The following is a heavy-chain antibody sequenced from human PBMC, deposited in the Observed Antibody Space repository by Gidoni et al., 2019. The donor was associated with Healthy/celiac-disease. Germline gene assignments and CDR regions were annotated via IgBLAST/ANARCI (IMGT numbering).Heavy chain of an antibody. V-gene: IGHV3-21*01. CDR2: ISSSSSYI. Sequence: EGQLVESGGGMVKRGGCRSLPGAAAGFTFRPCGTHCVRRAPGKGLEWVSSISSSSSYIYYADSVKGRFTISRDNAKNSLYLQMNSLRAEDTAVYYCARNRATCDFLSGYYTGGCTGHNWFDPWGQGTLVTVSS. CDR3: ARNRATCDFLSGYYTGGCTGHNWFDP. CDR1: GFTFRPCG. D-gene: IGHD3-3*01. J-gene: IGHJ5*02.